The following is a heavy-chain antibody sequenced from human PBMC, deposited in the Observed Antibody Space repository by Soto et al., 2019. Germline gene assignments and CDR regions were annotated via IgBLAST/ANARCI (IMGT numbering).Heavy chain of an antibody. CDR1: GGSISSAGYY. D-gene: IGHD2-8*01. CDR3: ERLFCGHGVCYKSGHGNWFDP. J-gene: IGHJ5*02. CDR2: IYYSGST. V-gene: IGHV4-31*11. Sequence: PSETLSLTCGVSGGSISSAGYYWSLIRQHPGKGLEGIGYIYYSGSTYYNPSLKSRVTISVDTSKNQFSLKLSSVTAADTAVYYCERLFCGHGVCYKSGHGNWFDPWGQGTLVPVYS.